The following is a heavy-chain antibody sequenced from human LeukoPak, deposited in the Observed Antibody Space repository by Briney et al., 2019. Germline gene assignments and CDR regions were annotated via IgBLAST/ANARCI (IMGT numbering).Heavy chain of an antibody. CDR1: GFTFGSCW. CDR3: ARIEWERLGRAFDI. Sequence: PGGSLRLSCAASGFTFGSCWMNWVRQAPGKGLEWVSSIYSAGATHYAESVKGRFTISRDNSKNTLYLQMNSLRAEDMAVYYCARIEWERLGRAFDIWGQGTMVTVSS. CDR2: IYSAGAT. J-gene: IGHJ3*02. D-gene: IGHD1-26*01. V-gene: IGHV3-53*01.